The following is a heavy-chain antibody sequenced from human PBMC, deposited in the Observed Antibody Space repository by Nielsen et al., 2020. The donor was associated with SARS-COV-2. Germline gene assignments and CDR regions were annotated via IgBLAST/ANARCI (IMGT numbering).Heavy chain of an antibody. V-gene: IGHV4-59*01. CDR2: VYYSGST. D-gene: IGHD3-10*01. J-gene: IGHJ6*03. Sequence: WIRQPPGKGLGWIGYVYYSGSTDYNPSLKSRVTISVDTSKNQFSLKLSSVTAADTAVYYCAGITMVRGAPLRYYYCMDVWGKGTTVTVSS. CDR3: AGITMVRGAPLRYYYCMDV.